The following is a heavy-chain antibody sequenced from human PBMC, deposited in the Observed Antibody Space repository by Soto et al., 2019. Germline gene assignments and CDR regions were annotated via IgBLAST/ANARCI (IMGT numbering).Heavy chain of an antibody. D-gene: IGHD2-21*01. V-gene: IGHV1-18*01. Sequence: ASVKVSCKASGYTFTSYGISWVRQAPGQGLEWMGWISAYNGNTNYAQKLQGRVTMTTDTSTSTAYMELRSLKPDDTAVYYCARDVRTNAEYSYFLYYMDTWGNGTTVTVSS. CDR3: ARDVRTNAEYSYFLYYMDT. CDR2: ISAYNGNT. CDR1: GYTFTSYG. J-gene: IGHJ6*03.